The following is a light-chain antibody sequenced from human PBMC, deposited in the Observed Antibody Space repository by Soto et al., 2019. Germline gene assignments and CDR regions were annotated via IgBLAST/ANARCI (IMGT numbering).Light chain of an antibody. CDR3: QQSYSTPYT. CDR2: AAS. J-gene: IGKJ2*01. V-gene: IGKV1-39*01. Sequence: QMTQSQSSLSASVGDRVTITCRASQSISTSLNWYQQKPGKAPRVLIDAASSLQSGVPSRFSGSGSGTDFTLTISSLQPEDFATYYCQQSYSTPYTFGQGTKVDIK. CDR1: QSISTS.